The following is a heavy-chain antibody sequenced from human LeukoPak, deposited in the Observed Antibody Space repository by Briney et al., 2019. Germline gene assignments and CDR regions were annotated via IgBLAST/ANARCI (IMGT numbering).Heavy chain of an antibody. Sequence: SETLSLTCAVYGGSFSGYYWSWIRQPPGKGLEWIGEINHSGSTNYNPSLKSRVTISVDTSKNQFSLKLSSVTAADTAVYYCARLRRRYFDWLDPWGQGTLVTVSS. D-gene: IGHD3-9*01. V-gene: IGHV4-34*01. CDR2: INHSGST. CDR1: GGSFSGYY. J-gene: IGHJ5*02. CDR3: ARLRRRYFDWLDP.